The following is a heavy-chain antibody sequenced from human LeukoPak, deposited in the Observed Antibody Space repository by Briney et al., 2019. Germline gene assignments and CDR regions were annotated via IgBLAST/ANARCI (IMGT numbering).Heavy chain of an antibody. CDR1: GFTFSNYW. Sequence: QPGGSLRLSCAASGFTFSNYWMHWVRQAPGKGLEWVASINHNGNVNYYVDSVKGRFTISRDNAKNSLYLQMSNLRAEDTAVYFCARGGGLDVWGQGTMVTVSS. J-gene: IGHJ3*01. D-gene: IGHD2-15*01. CDR3: ARGGGLDV. V-gene: IGHV3-7*03. CDR2: INHNGNVN.